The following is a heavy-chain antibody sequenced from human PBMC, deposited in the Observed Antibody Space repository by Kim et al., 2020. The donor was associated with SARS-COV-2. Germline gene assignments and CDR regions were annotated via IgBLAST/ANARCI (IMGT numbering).Heavy chain of an antibody. J-gene: IGHJ6*03. CDR3: ARHHCSSTSCYWGMDV. D-gene: IGHD2-2*01. CDR1: GYSFTSYW. V-gene: IGHV5-51*01. CDR2: IYPGDSDT. Sequence: GESLKISCKGSGYSFTSYWIGWARQMPGKGLEWMGIIYPGDSDTRYSPSFQGQVTISADKSISTAYLQWSSLKASDTAMYYCARHHCSSTSCYWGMDVWGKGTTVTVSS.